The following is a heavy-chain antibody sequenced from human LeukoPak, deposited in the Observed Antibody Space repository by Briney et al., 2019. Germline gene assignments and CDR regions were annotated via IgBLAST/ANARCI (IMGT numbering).Heavy chain of an antibody. V-gene: IGHV4-4*07. CDR1: GDSINTSY. CDR3: AKDLSRQRRGLNYGPWFDP. D-gene: IGHD1-7*01. Sequence: SETLSLTCTVSGDSINTSYWIWVRQPVGNAMQWIGRVSASGSTSYNPSLKSRVIMSVDVSKNQLSLNLTSVTDADTAVYFCAKDLSRQRRGLNYGPWFDPWGRGTLVTVSS. CDR2: VSASGST. J-gene: IGHJ5*02.